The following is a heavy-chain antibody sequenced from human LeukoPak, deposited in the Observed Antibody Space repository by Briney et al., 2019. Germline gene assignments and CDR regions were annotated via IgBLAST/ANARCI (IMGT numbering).Heavy chain of an antibody. V-gene: IGHV1-69*05. CDR1: GGTFSSYA. J-gene: IGHJ4*02. Sequence: SVKVSCKASGGTFSSYAIGWVRQAPGQGLEWMGGIIPIFGTANYAQKFQGRVTITTDESTSTAYMELSSLRSEDTAVYYCASQPYYYDSSGYSRAEDYWGQGTLVTVSS. CDR2: IIPIFGTA. CDR3: ASQPYYYDSSGYSRAEDY. D-gene: IGHD3-22*01.